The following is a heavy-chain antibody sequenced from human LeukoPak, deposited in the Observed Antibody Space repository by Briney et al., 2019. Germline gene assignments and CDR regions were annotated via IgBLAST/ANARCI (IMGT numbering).Heavy chain of an antibody. CDR2: ISGSGGST. CDR3: AKAATYYYDSSGSNFDY. D-gene: IGHD3-22*01. Sequence: GGSLRLSCAASGFTFSSYAMTWVRQSPGKGLEWVSIISGSGGSTYYADSVKGRFTISRDNSKNTLYLQMNSLRAEDTAVYYCAKAATYYYDSSGSNFDYWGQGTLVTVSS. CDR1: GFTFSSYA. J-gene: IGHJ4*02. V-gene: IGHV3-23*01.